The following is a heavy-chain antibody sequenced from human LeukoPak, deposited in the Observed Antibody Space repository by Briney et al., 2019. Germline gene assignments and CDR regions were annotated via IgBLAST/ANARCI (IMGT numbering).Heavy chain of an antibody. CDR3: TTDQTGANDAFDI. D-gene: IGHD1-26*01. J-gene: IGHJ3*02. CDR1: GHTLTELS. Sequence: ASVKVSCRVSGHTLTELSMHWVRQAPGKGLEWMGTFDPEDGETMYAQNFHGRVTMTEDTSTDTAYIELSSLRSEDTAVYYCTTDQTGANDAFDIWGQGTMVTVSS. CDR2: FDPEDGET. V-gene: IGHV1-24*01.